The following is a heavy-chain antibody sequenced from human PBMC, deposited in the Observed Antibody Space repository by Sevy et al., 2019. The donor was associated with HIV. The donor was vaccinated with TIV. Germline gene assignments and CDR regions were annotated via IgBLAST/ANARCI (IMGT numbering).Heavy chain of an antibody. CDR3: ARGNSGSFDY. CDR1: GFSFSSYW. CDR2: IKPDESEK. D-gene: IGHD3-22*01. Sequence: GGSLRLSCAASGFSFSSYWMHWVRQAPGKGLEWVANIKPDESEKYYVASVKGRFTISRDNAKNSVYLQMTSLRPDDTAIYYCARGNSGSFDYWGQGTLVTVSS. V-gene: IGHV3-7*04. J-gene: IGHJ4*02.